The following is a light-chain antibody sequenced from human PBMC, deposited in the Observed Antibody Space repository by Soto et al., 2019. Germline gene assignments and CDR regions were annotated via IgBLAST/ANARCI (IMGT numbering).Light chain of an antibody. Sequence: DIQMTQSPSTLSASVGDRVTITCRASQSISSRLAWYQQKPGKAPKLLIYDASSLESGVPSRFSDSGSGTEFTLTINSLQPDDFASYYCQQYNSYSFTFGPGTKVDIK. CDR3: QQYNSYSFT. CDR2: DAS. J-gene: IGKJ3*01. CDR1: QSISSR. V-gene: IGKV1-5*01.